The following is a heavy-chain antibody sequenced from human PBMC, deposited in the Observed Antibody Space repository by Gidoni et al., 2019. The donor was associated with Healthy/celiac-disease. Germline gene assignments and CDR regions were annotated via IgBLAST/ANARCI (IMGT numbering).Heavy chain of an antibody. Sequence: QVQLQQWGAGLLKPSETLSLTCAVYGGSFSGYYWSWIRQPPGKGLEWIGEINHSGSTNYNPSLKSRVTISVDTSKNQFSLKLSSVTAADTAVYYCARGGGGAGYYRVYYYYYMDVWGKGTTVTVSS. CDR3: ARGGGGAGYYRVYYYYYMDV. V-gene: IGHV4-34*01. D-gene: IGHD3-9*01. CDR1: GGSFSGYY. J-gene: IGHJ6*03. CDR2: INHSGST.